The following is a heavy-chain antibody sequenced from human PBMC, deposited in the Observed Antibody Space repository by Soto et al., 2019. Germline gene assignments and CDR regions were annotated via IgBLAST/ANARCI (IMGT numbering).Heavy chain of an antibody. CDR2: IYYSGST. V-gene: IGHV4-61*01. J-gene: IGHJ6*02. CDR3: AREGLITGTTYYYYGMDV. Sequence: SETLSLTCAVSGGSISSRSYYWSWIRQPPGKGLEWIGYIYYSGSTNYNPSLKSRVTISVDTSKNQFSLKLSSVTAADTAVYYCAREGLITGTTYYYYGMDVWGQGTTVTVSS. D-gene: IGHD1-7*01. CDR1: GGSISSRSYY.